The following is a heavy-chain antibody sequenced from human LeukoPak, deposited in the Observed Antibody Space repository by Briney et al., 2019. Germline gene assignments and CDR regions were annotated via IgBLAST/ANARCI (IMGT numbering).Heavy chain of an antibody. D-gene: IGHD5-24*01. CDR3: AKDGSATKSYYYYYMDV. CDR1: GFTFSSYG. V-gene: IGHV3-33*06. Sequence: GGSLRLSCAASGFTFSSYGMHWVRQAPGKGLEWVAVIWYDGSNKYYADSVKGRFTISRDNSKNTLYLQMNSLRAEDTAVYYCAKDGSATKSYYYYYMDVWGKGTTVTVSS. CDR2: IWYDGSNK. J-gene: IGHJ6*03.